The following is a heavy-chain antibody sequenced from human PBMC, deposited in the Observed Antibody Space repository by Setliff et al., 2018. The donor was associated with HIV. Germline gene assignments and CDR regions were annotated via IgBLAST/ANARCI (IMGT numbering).Heavy chain of an antibody. J-gene: IGHJ3*02. D-gene: IGHD6-6*01. Sequence: ASVKVSCKASGYSFTSHWIGWVRQMPGKGLEWMGIIYPPDSDTTYSPSFRGQVTISADKSINTAYLHWSRLKASDTAIYFCARLPFGSSDAFDIWGQGTVVTVSS. V-gene: IGHV5-51*06. CDR2: IYPPDSDT. CDR1: GYSFTSHW. CDR3: ARLPFGSSDAFDI.